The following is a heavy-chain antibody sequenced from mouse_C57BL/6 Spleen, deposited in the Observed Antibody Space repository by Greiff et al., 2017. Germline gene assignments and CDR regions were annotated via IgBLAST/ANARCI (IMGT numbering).Heavy chain of an antibody. J-gene: IGHJ2*01. CDR3: AIYGSSSYCFDY. CDR1: GYTFTSYW. V-gene: IGHV1-55*01. CDR2: IYPGSGST. Sequence: QVQLQQPGAELVKPGASVKMSCKASGYTFTSYWITWVKQRPGQGLEWIGDIYPGSGSTNYNEKFKSKATLTVDTSSSTAYMQLSSLTSEDSAVYYCAIYGSSSYCFDYWGQGTTLTVSS. D-gene: IGHD1-1*01.